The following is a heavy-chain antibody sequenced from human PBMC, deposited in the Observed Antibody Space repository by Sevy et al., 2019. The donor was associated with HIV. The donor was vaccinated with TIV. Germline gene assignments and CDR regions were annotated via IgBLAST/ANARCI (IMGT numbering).Heavy chain of an antibody. D-gene: IGHD2-15*01. V-gene: IGHV3-23*01. CDR2: ISGSARYT. CDR3: AKGFCSGGTCPRDYYYYGMDV. Sequence: GGSVRLSCAASEFTFSSYAMSWDRQAPGKGLAWVSSISGSARYTYYADSVEGRFTISRDNSKNTLYVQMNSLRAEDTAVYSCAKGFCSGGTCPRDYYYYGMDVWGQGTLVTVSS. CDR1: EFTFSSYA. J-gene: IGHJ6*02.